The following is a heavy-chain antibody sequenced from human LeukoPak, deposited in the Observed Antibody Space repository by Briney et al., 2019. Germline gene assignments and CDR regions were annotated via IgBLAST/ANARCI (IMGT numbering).Heavy chain of an antibody. CDR1: GFTFSSYA. D-gene: IGHD3/OR15-3a*01. V-gene: IGHV3-30-3*01. CDR2: ISYDGSNK. J-gene: IGHJ4*02. CDR3: ARDPSTYDLWSGYLPY. Sequence: GGSLRLSCAASGFTFSSYAMHWVRQAPGKGLEWVAVISYDGSNKYYADSVKGRFTNSRDNSKNTLYLQMNSLRAEDTAVYYCARDPSTYDLWSGYLPYWGQGTLVTVSS.